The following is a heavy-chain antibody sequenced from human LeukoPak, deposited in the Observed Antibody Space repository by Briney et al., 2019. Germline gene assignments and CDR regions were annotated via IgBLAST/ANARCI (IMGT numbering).Heavy chain of an antibody. CDR3: ARENDFWSGWFDY. J-gene: IGHJ4*02. V-gene: IGHV3-21*01. D-gene: IGHD3-3*01. CDR1: GFTFSSYT. CDR2: ISSSSSYI. Sequence: GGSLRLSCAASGFTFSSYTMKWVRQAPGKGLEWVSSISSSSSYIYYADSVKGRFTISRDNAKNSLFLQMNSRRAEDTAVYYCARENDFWSGWFDYWGQGTLVTVSS.